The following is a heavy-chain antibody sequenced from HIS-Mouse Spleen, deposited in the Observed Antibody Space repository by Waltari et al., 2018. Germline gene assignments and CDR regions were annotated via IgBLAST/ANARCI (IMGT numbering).Heavy chain of an antibody. D-gene: IGHD1-26*01. Sequence: QVQLVESGGGVVQHGRSLRLSCAASGFPFSSYGLRWVRQVPGKGLEWVAVISYDGSNKYYADSVKGRFTISRDNSKNTLYMQMNSLRAEDTAVYYCAKDRGSPLYFDYWGQGTLVTVSS. CDR2: ISYDGSNK. CDR1: GFPFSSYG. J-gene: IGHJ4*02. CDR3: AKDRGSPLYFDY. V-gene: IGHV3-30*18.